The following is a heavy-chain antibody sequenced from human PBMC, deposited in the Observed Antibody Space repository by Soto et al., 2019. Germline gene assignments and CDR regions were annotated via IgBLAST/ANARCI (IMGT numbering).Heavy chain of an antibody. V-gene: IGHV2-5*02. CDR2: IYWDDDK. CDR1: GFSLTTSGVG. D-gene: IGHD3-3*01. Sequence: QITLKESGPTVVKPTETLTLTCTFSGFSLTTSGVGVGWVRQSPGKAPEWLALIYWDDDKRYSTSLNSRLIITKDTPKNQVVLTMANVDPAETATYYCAHRVLRTVFGLVTTTAIYFDFWGPGTPVVVSS. J-gene: IGHJ4*02. CDR3: AHRVLRTVFGLVTTTAIYFDF.